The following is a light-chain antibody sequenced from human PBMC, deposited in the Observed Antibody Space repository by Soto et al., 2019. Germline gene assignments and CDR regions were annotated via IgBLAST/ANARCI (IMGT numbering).Light chain of an antibody. Sequence: QLVLTQPPSASGTPGQTIAISCSGGSSNIGSHTVNWYQQLPGTAPRLLIYSNTQRPSGVPDRFSGSKSGTSASLAISGLQSEYEGDYYCAAWDDSLNGVDFGGGTKLTVL. J-gene: IGLJ2*01. CDR2: SNT. CDR3: AAWDDSLNGVD. CDR1: SSNIGSHT. V-gene: IGLV1-44*01.